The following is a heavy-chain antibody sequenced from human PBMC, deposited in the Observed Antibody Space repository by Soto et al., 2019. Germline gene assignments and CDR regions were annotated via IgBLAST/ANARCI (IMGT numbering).Heavy chain of an antibody. J-gene: IGHJ4*02. V-gene: IGHV4-59*08. CDR2: IYYSGSS. CDR3: ARHSNEYRKSLDD. Sequence: PSETLSLTCTVSGGSISGYYWSWIRQPPGKGLEWIAYIYYSGSSNSNPSLKSRVTISVDTSKNQFSLKLSSVTAADTAVYYCARHSNEYRKSLDDWGQGTLVTVSS. D-gene: IGHD1-1*01. CDR1: GGSISGYY.